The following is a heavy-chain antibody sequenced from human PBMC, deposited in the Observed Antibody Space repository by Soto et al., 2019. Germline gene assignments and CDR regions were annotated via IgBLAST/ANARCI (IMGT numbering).Heavy chain of an antibody. Sequence: GGSLRLSCAASGFTFSGYSMNWVRQAPGKGLEWVSSLSGSSSYIYYADSVKGRFTISRDNAKNSLYLQMNSLRAEDTAVYYCARDRGDYGELHPNTPWGQGTLVTVSS. CDR1: GFTFSGYS. V-gene: IGHV3-21*01. J-gene: IGHJ5*02. D-gene: IGHD4-17*01. CDR2: LSGSSSYI. CDR3: ARDRGDYGELHPNTP.